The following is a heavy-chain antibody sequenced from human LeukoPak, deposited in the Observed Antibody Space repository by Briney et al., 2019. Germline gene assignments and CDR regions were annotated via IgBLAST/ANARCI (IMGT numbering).Heavy chain of an antibody. J-gene: IGHJ3*02. Sequence: SETLSLTCAVYGGSFSGYYWSWIRQPPGKGLEWIGEINHSGSTNYNPSLKSRVTISVDTSKNQFSLKLSSVTAADTAVYYWASGAFDIWGQGTMVTVSS. CDR1: GGSFSGYY. CDR2: INHSGST. CDR3: ASGAFDI. V-gene: IGHV4-34*01.